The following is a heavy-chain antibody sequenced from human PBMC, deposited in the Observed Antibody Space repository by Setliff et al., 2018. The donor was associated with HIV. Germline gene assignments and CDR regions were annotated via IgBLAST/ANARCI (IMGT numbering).Heavy chain of an antibody. CDR3: ARLHQGGNYAFDI. D-gene: IGHD2-21*02. CDR2: TKFDGSES. CDR1: GFTFNRYW. J-gene: IGHJ3*02. V-gene: IGHV3-7*03. Sequence: GGSLRLSCTASGFTFNRYWMSWVRQVPGKGLEWVSNTKFDGSESYYVDSVKGRFIASTDNAKNSLFLQMHSLRAADTAMYYCARLHQGGNYAFDIWGQGTMVTVSS.